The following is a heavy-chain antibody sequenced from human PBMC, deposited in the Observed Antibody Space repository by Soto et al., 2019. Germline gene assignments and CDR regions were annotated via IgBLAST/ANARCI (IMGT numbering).Heavy chain of an antibody. D-gene: IGHD3-22*01. V-gene: IGHV1-3*01. CDR2: INAGNGNT. Sequence: ASVKVSCKASGYTFNSYAIHWVRQAPGQRLEWMGWINAGNGNTKYSQKFQGRVTITRDTSASTAYMELSSLGSEDTAVYYCARGSGYYYWDDYWGQGTLVTVSS. J-gene: IGHJ4*02. CDR3: ARGSGYYYWDDY. CDR1: GYTFNSYA.